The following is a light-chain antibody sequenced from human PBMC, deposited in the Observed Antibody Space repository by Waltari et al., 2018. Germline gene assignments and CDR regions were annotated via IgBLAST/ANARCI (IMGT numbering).Light chain of an antibody. CDR1: QAVSSY. CDR3: QQVNSYPFT. Sequence: DIQLTQSPSSPSASVGARVTITCRASQAVSSYFAWYQQKQGTAPKALIYAASGLKSGVPGRFRGSGSGTDFTLTISSLQPEDIATYYCQQVNSYPFTFGGGTKVEIK. CDR2: AAS. J-gene: IGKJ4*01. V-gene: IGKV1-9*01.